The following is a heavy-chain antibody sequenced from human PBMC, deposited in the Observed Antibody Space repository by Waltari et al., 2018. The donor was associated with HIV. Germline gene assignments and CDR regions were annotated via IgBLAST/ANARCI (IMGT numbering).Heavy chain of an antibody. CDR3: ARATQYSSSGTTLLRRWFDP. V-gene: IGHV4-39*07. CDR2: IYYSWMT. J-gene: IGHJ5*02. CDR1: GGSISSTNYY. D-gene: IGHD6-13*01. Sequence: QLQLQESGPGLVKPSETLSLTCTVSGGSISSTNYYWGWIRQPPGKGLEWIGNIYYSWMTTYIPSLTIRATVSVDTSKTHSAVMLCSVTAAVTAVYYCARATQYSSSGTTLLRRWFDPWGQGTLVTVSS.